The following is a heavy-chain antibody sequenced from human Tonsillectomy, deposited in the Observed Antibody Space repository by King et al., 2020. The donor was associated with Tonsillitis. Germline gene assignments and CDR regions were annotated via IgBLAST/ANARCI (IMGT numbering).Heavy chain of an antibody. Sequence: HVQLVESGGGVVQPGGSLRLSCEASGFTFSSDGMHWVRQAPGKGLEWVAFLRDDGSNQHYADSVKGRFPLSRDNSKNTLYLQMNSLSADDTGLYYCAKHMTTLTPSATCLDCWGQGTLLTVSS. CDR1: GFTFSSDG. CDR3: AKHMTTLTPSATCLDC. J-gene: IGHJ4*02. D-gene: IGHD1-14*01. CDR2: LRDDGSNQ. V-gene: IGHV3-30*02.